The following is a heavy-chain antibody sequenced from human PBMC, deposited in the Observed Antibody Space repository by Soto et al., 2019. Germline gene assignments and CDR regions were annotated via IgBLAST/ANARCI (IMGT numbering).Heavy chain of an antibody. CDR2: TWYDGSEN. CDR1: GFTFATYG. D-gene: IGHD3-22*01. J-gene: IGHJ4*02. Sequence: QVQLVESGGGVVQPGTSLRLSCAASGFTFATYGMHWVRQPPGKGLQWVAVTWYDGSENFYGDSVKGRFTISRDSSKNTLNIQMDSLTAEDTAVYYCATGFYSSSIDHGGQGTLVTVTS. V-gene: IGHV3-33*01. CDR3: ATGFYSSSIDH.